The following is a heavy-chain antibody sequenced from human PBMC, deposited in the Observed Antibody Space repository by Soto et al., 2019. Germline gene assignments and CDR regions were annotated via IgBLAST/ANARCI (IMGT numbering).Heavy chain of an antibody. CDR3: ARGLVGDFWSGYLPGGLYYYYGMDV. CDR1: GGTFSSYA. CDR2: IIPIFGTA. D-gene: IGHD3-3*01. J-gene: IGHJ6*02. V-gene: IGHV1-69*01. Sequence: QVQLVQSGAEVKKPGSSVKVSCKASGGTFSSYAISWVRQAPGQGLEWMGGIIPIFGTANYAQKFQGRVTITADESTSTAYMELSSLRSEDTAVYYCARGLVGDFWSGYLPGGLYYYYGMDVWGQGTTVTVSS.